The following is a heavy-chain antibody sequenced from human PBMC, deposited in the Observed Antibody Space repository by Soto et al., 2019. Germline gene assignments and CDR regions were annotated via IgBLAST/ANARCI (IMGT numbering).Heavy chain of an antibody. CDR3: VINDPATAEICSLPLHY. D-gene: IGHD2-21*02. Sequence: GGALRLSCAASGCTFDFYAMHWVRQVPGKGLEWVSGISWNSGSIGYADSVQGRFTISRDNAKNSLYLQMNSLKPEDTAFYYCVINDPATAEICSLPLHYWGPVSPVTGSS. J-gene: IGHJ4*02. V-gene: IGHV3-9*01. CDR1: GCTFDFYA. CDR2: ISWNSGSI.